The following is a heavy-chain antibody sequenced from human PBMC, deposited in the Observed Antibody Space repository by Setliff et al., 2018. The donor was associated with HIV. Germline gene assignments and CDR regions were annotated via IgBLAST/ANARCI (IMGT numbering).Heavy chain of an antibody. Sequence: GGSLRLSCAASGFTFSSYAMSWVRQAPGKGLEWVSTISGSGGSTYYADSVKGRFTISRDNSKNTLYLQMSSLRAEDTAVYYCAKDSRVGYSSSWYPYFFDYWGQGTLVTVSS. CDR2: ISGSGGST. CDR1: GFTFSSYA. D-gene: IGHD6-13*01. CDR3: AKDSRVGYSSSWYPYFFDY. J-gene: IGHJ4*02. V-gene: IGHV3-23*01.